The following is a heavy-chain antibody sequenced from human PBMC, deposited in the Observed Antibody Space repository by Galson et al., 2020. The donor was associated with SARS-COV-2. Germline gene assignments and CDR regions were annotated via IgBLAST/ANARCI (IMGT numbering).Heavy chain of an antibody. CDR1: GFSLSTSGVG. D-gene: IGHD3-9*01. CDR3: AHSTVSRYFPPPPDYYFDY. J-gene: IGHJ4*02. CDR2: IYWDDDK. V-gene: IGHV2-5*02. Sequence: SGPTLVKPTQTLTLTCTFSGFSLSTSGVGVGWIRQPPGKALEWLALIYWDDDKRYSPSLKSRLTITKDTSKNQVVLTMTNMDPVDTATYYCAHSTVSRYFPPPPDYYFDYWGQGTLVTVSS.